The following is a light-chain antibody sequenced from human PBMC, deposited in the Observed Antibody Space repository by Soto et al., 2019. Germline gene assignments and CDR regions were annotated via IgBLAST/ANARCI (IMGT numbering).Light chain of an antibody. CDR1: LSVSRD. J-gene: IGKJ4*01. CDR2: GAS. V-gene: IGKV3-15*01. Sequence: EIVMTQSPATLSVSPGERATPSCRASLSVSRDLAWYQQKPGQAPSLLIYGASTRATGLPARFSGSGSGTEGSLINISLKSEVFGVYSGQQYNNWTACGGGTRVDIK. CDR3: QQYNNWTA.